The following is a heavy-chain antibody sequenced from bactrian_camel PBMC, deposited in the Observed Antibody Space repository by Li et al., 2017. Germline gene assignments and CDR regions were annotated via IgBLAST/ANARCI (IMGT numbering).Heavy chain of an antibody. CDR2: IRPDGST. J-gene: IGHJ6*01. Sequence: HVQLVESGGGSVQAGGSLRLSCTAPRFDFNTCDMSWYRQVAGKRREWVSSIRPDGSTNYTDSVKDRFTISSDKAKDTVYLQMSSLKPEDTAMYSCKTNCMPLGSYWFLSDSGYWGQGTQVTVSS. CDR3: KTNCMPLGSYWFLSDSGY. D-gene: IGHD2*01. CDR1: RFDFNTCD. V-gene: IGHV3S53*01.